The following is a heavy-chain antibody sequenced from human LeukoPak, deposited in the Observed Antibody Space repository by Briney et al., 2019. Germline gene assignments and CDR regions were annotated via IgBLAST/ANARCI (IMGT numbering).Heavy chain of an antibody. CDR2: INGRDGGT. J-gene: IGHJ4*02. Sequence: GGSLRLSCAASGFTFSTYAMNWVRQAPEKGLEWVSTINGRDGGTYHADSVKGRFTISRDNSNNTLFLQMNSLRADDTALYYCAKALTNYGRFEHWGQGTQVTVSS. D-gene: IGHD1-7*01. V-gene: IGHV3-23*01. CDR1: GFTFSTYA. CDR3: AKALTNYGRFEH.